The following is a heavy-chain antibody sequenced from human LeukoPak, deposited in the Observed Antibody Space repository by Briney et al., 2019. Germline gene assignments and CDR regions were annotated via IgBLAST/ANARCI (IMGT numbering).Heavy chain of an antibody. D-gene: IGHD5-24*01. Sequence: QPGGSLRLSCAASGFTFRSYEMNWVRQAPGKGLEWVSYISSSGSTIYYADSVKVRFTISRDNAKNSLYLQMNSLRAEDTAVYYCARGLNSLDYWGQGTLVTVSS. V-gene: IGHV3-48*03. CDR1: GFTFRSYE. CDR3: ARGLNSLDY. CDR2: ISSSGSTI. J-gene: IGHJ4*02.